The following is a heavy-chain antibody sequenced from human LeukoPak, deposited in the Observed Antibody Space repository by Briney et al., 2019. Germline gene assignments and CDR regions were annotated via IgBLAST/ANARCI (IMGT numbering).Heavy chain of an antibody. D-gene: IGHD3-3*01. CDR1: GFTFSSYA. CDR2: IGASGGGI. Sequence: GGSLRLSCEASGFTFSSYAMSWVRQAPGKGLEWASSIGASGGGIFYADSVKGRFIISRDNSKNTLYLQMNGLRAEDTAVYYCAKEFDSWSRSHYSYWGQGTLVTVSS. J-gene: IGHJ4*02. CDR3: AKEFDSWSRSHYSY. V-gene: IGHV3-23*01.